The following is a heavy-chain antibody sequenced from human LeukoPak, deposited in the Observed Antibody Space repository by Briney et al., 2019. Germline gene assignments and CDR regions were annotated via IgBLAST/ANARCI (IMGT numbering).Heavy chain of an antibody. Sequence: ASVKVSCKASGGTFSSYAISWVRQAPGQGLEWMGGIIPIFGTANNAQKFQGRVTITTDESTSTAYMELSSLRSEDTAVYYCARGQGYNYAPFDYWGQGTLVTVSS. CDR1: GGTFSSYA. CDR3: ARGQGYNYAPFDY. J-gene: IGHJ4*02. CDR2: IIPIFGTA. D-gene: IGHD5-18*01. V-gene: IGHV1-69*05.